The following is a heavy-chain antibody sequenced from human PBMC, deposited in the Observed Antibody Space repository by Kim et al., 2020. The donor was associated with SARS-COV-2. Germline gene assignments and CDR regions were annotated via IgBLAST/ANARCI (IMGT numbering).Heavy chain of an antibody. CDR2: T. D-gene: IGHD3-22*01. Sequence: TNYNPSLKSRVTISVDTSKNQFSLKLSSVTAADTAVYYCARDDSSGYSKFWGQGTLVTVSS. V-gene: IGHV4-34*01. CDR3: ARDDSSGYSKF. J-gene: IGHJ4*02.